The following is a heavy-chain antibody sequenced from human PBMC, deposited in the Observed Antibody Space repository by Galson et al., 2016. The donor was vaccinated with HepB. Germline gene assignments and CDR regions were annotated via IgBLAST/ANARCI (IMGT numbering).Heavy chain of an antibody. CDR1: GFTFSDHY. CDR3: ATPGGYGATFYDYGLDV. D-gene: IGHD4-17*01. J-gene: IGHJ6*02. CDR2: ISNGGHTR. V-gene: IGHV3-11*04. Sequence: SLRLSCAASGFTFSDHYMNWFRKTPGQGLEWVSFISNGGHTRMYADSVKGRFTIRRDNANNSLFIQMNSLRADDTAVYYCATPGGYGATFYDYGLDVWGQGTTVIVSS.